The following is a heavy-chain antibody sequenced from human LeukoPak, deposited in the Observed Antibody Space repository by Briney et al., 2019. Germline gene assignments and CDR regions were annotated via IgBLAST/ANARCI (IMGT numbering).Heavy chain of an antibody. V-gene: IGHV4-34*01. CDR3: TRGRRFDY. J-gene: IGHJ4*02. Sequence: SETLSLTCAVYGGSFSGYYWSWIRQPPGKGLEWIGEINHSGSTNYNPSLKSRVTISVDTSKNQFSLKLSSVTAADTAVYYCTRGRRFDYWGQGTLVTVSS. CDR1: GGSFSGYY. CDR2: INHSGST.